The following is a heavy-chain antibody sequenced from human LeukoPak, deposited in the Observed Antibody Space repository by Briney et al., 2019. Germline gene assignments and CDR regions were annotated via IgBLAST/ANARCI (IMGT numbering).Heavy chain of an antibody. D-gene: IGHD3-10*01. V-gene: IGHV5-51*01. J-gene: IGHJ4*02. Sequence: GESLKISCKGSGYSFTNYWIGWVRQMPGKGLEWMGIIYPGDSDTRYSPSFQVQVTISADKSISTAYLQWSSLKASDTAMYYCARRREYYYGSGSYWYFDYWGQGTLVTVSS. CDR1: GYSFTNYW. CDR2: IYPGDSDT. CDR3: ARRREYYYGSGSYWYFDY.